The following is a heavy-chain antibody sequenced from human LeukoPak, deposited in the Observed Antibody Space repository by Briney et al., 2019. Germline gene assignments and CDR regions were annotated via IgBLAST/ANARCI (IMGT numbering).Heavy chain of an antibody. CDR3: VRDLGGRSGH. CDR1: GFTFSSNW. V-gene: IGHV3-74*01. Sequence: PGGSLRLSRAASGFTFSSNWMHWVRQAPGKGLVWVSRINEDGSTTNYADSVKGRFTISRDNAKNTLYLQMNSLRAEDTAVYYCVRDLGGRSGHWGQGTLVTVSS. J-gene: IGHJ4*02. CDR2: INEDGSTT. D-gene: IGHD1-26*01.